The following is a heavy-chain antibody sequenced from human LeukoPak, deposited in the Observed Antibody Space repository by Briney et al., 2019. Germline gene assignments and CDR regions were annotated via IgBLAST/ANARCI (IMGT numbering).Heavy chain of an antibody. D-gene: IGHD6-13*01. Sequence: GGSLRLSCAASGFTFSSYAMSWVRQAPGKGLEWVSAISGSGGSTYYTDSVKGRFTISRDNSKSMLYLQMNSLRAEDTAVYYCAKGPAGFDYWGQGTLVTVSS. V-gene: IGHV3-23*01. CDR3: AKGPAGFDY. J-gene: IGHJ4*02. CDR1: GFTFSSYA. CDR2: ISGSGGST.